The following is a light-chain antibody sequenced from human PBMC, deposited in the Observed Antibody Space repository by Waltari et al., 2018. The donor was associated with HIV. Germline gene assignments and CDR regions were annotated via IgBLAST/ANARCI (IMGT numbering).Light chain of an antibody. V-gene: IGKV3-11*01. CDR1: QSVSNS. J-gene: IGKJ1*01. Sequence: EILLTQSPATLSLSPGEGATLSCRASQSVSNSLAWYQQKPGQPPRLLIYDASNRATGIPARFSGSGSGTDFTLTINSLEPEDFAVYYCQQRSNWPRTFGQGTKVEIK. CDR2: DAS. CDR3: QQRSNWPRT.